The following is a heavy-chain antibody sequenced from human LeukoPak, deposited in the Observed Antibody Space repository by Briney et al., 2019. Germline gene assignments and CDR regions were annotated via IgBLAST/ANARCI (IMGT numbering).Heavy chain of an antibody. V-gene: IGHV3-48*01. D-gene: IGHD4-17*01. Sequence: GGSLRLSCAASGFTFSTYSMNWVRQAPGKGLEWVSYISSASTTIYYADSVKGRFTISRDNAKNSLYLQMNSLRAEDTAVYYCARGGSDYVGPEYFQHWGQGTLVTVSS. CDR1: GFTFSTYS. J-gene: IGHJ1*01. CDR2: ISSASTTI. CDR3: ARGGSDYVGPEYFQH.